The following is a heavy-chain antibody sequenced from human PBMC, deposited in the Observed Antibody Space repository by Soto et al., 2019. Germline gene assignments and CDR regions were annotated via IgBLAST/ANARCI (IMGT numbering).Heavy chain of an antibody. V-gene: IGHV3-7*01. CDR3: ARDMEWLRWGGDYFDY. CDR1: GFTFSSYW. D-gene: IGHD5-12*01. Sequence: GGSLRLSCAASGFTFSSYWMSWVRQAPGKGLEWVANIKQDGSEKYYVDSVKGRFTISRDNAKNSLYLQMNSLRAEDTAVFYCARDMEWLRWGGDYFDYWGQGTLVTVSS. J-gene: IGHJ4*02. CDR2: IKQDGSEK.